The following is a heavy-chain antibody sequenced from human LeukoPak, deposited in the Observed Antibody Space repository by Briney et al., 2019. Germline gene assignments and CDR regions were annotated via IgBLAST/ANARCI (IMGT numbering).Heavy chain of an antibody. CDR2: ISAYNGNT. J-gene: IGHJ5*02. CDR1: GYSFINYG. CDR3: ARGERFLEWSRNWFDL. V-gene: IGHV1-18*01. D-gene: IGHD3-3*01. Sequence: ASVKVSCKTSGYSFINYGVSWVRQAPGRGLERMGWISAYNGNTNYAQKLQGRVTMTTDTSTNTAYMDLRSLTSDDTAVYYCARGERFLEWSRNWFDLWGQGTLVTVSS.